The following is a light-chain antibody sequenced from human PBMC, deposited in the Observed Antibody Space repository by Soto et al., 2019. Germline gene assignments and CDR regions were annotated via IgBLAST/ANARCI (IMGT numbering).Light chain of an antibody. V-gene: IGLV2-14*01. Sequence: QSALTQPASVSGSPGQSITISCTGTSSDVGGYDFVSWYRQYPGQAPKILIYEVTHRPSGVPDRFSGSKSGNTASLTISGLQADYEADYYCSSYTITSSPVFGPGTKLTVL. J-gene: IGLJ1*01. CDR2: EVT. CDR1: SSDVGGYDF. CDR3: SSYTITSSPV.